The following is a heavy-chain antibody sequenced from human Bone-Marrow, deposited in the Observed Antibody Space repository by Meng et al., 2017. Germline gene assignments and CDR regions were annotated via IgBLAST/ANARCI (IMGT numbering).Heavy chain of an antibody. CDR1: GFTFGAYW. CDR2: IKQDGSEK. Sequence: LSLTCAASGFTFGAYWMTWVRQAPGKGLEWVANIKQDGSEKYYVDSVKGRFTISRDNAKNSLYLQMNSLRAEDTAVYYCAREFWVATTSPSFDYWGQGTLVTVSS. D-gene: IGHD5-12*01. V-gene: IGHV3-7*01. J-gene: IGHJ4*02. CDR3: AREFWVATTSPSFDY.